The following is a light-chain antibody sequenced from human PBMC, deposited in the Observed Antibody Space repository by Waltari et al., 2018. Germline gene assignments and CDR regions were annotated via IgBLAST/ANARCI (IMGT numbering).Light chain of an antibody. CDR2: DAS. CDR1: QSANNK. V-gene: IGKV3-15*01. J-gene: IGKJ4*01. Sequence: EIVMTQSPATLSVSPGERATLPCRASQSANNKLAWYQQKPGQAPRLLIYDASTRATGIPARFSGSGSGTEFTLTISNMQSEDFAVYYCQQFNNWPLTFGGGTKVEIK. CDR3: QQFNNWPLT.